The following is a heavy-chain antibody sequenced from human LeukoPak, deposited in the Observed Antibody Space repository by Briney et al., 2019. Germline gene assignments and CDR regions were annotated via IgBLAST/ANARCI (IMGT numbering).Heavy chain of an antibody. Sequence: GASVKVSCKASGYTFTGYYMHWVRQAPGQGLEWMGWINPNSGGTNYAQKFQGRVTMTRDTSISTAYMELSSLRSEDTAVYYCATGIFPKWELPQGYSDYWGQGTLVTVSS. CDR1: GYTFTGYY. CDR3: ATGIFPKWELPQGYSDY. J-gene: IGHJ4*02. V-gene: IGHV1-2*02. D-gene: IGHD1-26*01. CDR2: INPNSGGT.